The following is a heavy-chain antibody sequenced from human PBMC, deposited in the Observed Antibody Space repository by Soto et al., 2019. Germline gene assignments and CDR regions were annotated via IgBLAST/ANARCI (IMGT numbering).Heavy chain of an antibody. V-gene: IGHV4-34*02. Sequence: QVHLQQWGAGLLKPSETLSLTCAVYGGSFGSSYWAWIRQSPGKGLEWIGEINHNADSNSNPSLKMRVTISLDMSENQFSLKVTSVAAADTAVYYCARVTRFPDAFDIWGQGTPVIVSS. D-gene: IGHD3-10*01. J-gene: IGHJ3*02. CDR3: ARVTRFPDAFDI. CDR1: GGSFGSSY. CDR2: INHNADS.